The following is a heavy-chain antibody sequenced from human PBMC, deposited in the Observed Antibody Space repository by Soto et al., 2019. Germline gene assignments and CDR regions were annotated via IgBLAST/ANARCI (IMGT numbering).Heavy chain of an antibody. D-gene: IGHD2-2*01. CDR1: GFTVSNSY. CDR2: IYSSGSA. J-gene: IGHJ3*01. V-gene: IGHV3-66*01. Sequence: GGSLRLSCAASGFTVSNSYTSWVRQAPGKGLEWISVIYSSGSAYFKDSVQGRFTISRDNSKNTMYLQMNSLRAEDTAVYHCVRDLIGYCASSGCQTLWGQGTMVTVSS. CDR3: VRDLIGYCASSGCQTL.